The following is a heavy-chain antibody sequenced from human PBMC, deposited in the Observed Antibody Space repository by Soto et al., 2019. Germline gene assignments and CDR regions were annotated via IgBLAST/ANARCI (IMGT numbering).Heavy chain of an antibody. CDR3: ARPGLSKLTQFDY. J-gene: IGHJ4*02. CDR1: GYSFTSYW. Sequence: GESLRISCKGSGYSFTSYWIGWVRQMPGKGLEWMGIIYPGDSDTRYSPSFQGQVTISADKSISTAYLQWSSLKASDTAMYYCARPGLSKLTQFDYWGQGTLVTVSS. D-gene: IGHD7-27*01. V-gene: IGHV5-51*01. CDR2: IYPGDSDT.